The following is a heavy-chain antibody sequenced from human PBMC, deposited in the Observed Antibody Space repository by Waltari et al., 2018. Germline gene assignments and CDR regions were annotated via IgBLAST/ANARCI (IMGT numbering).Heavy chain of an antibody. D-gene: IGHD3-3*01. CDR2: ISSGSSPI. CDR1: GFTFSSYS. CDR3: AISTDYDFWSGYSGPFDY. Sequence: EVQLVESGGGLVQPGGSLRLSCAASGFTFSSYSMNWVRQAPGKGLEWVSYISSGSSPIYYADSVKGRFTISRDNAKNSLYLQMNSLRAEDTAVYYCAISTDYDFWSGYSGPFDYWGQGTLVTVSS. J-gene: IGHJ4*02. V-gene: IGHV3-48*01.